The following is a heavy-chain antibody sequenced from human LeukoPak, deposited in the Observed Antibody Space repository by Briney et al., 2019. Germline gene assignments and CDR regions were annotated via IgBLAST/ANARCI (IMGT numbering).Heavy chain of an antibody. CDR2: IYYSGST. CDR1: GDSISGYY. CDR3: ARITGETGYYYYGMDV. D-gene: IGHD7-27*01. Sequence: PSETLSLTCTVSGDSISGYYWSWIRQPPGKGLEWIGYIYYSGSTNYNSSLKSRVTISVDTSKNQFSLKLSSVTAADTAVYYCARITGETGYYYYGMDVWGQGTTVTVSS. J-gene: IGHJ6*02. V-gene: IGHV4-59*08.